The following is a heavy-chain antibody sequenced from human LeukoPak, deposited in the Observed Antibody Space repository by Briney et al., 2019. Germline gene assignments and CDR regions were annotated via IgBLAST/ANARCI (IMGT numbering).Heavy chain of an antibody. D-gene: IGHD3-22*01. CDR3: ARDWYYYDSSGYYYTSFDY. CDR1: GFTFSSYS. V-gene: IGHV3-21*01. J-gene: IGHJ4*02. Sequence: PGGSLRLSCAASGFTFSSYSMNWVRQAPGKGLEWLSSISSSSSYIYYADSVKGRFTISRDNAKNSLYLQMNSLRAEDTAVYYCARDWYYYDSSGYYYTSFDYWGQGTLVTVSS. CDR2: ISSSSSYI.